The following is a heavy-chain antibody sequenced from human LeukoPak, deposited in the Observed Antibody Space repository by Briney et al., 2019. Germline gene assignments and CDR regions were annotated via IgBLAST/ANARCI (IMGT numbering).Heavy chain of an antibody. J-gene: IGHJ6*03. CDR2: IYYSGST. Sequence: PSETLSLTCTVSGGSLSSSSYYWGWIRQPPGKGLEWFGSIYYSGSTYYNPSLKSRVTISVDTSKNQFSLKLSSVTAADTAVYYCASQDVLRFLEWQPYYMDVWGKGTTATVSS. V-gene: IGHV4-39*01. D-gene: IGHD3-3*01. CDR3: ASQDVLRFLEWQPYYMDV. CDR1: GGSLSSSSYY.